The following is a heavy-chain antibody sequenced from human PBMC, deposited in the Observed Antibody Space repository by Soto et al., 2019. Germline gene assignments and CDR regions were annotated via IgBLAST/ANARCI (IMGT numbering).Heavy chain of an antibody. CDR1: GGSISSYY. CDR2: IYYSGST. V-gene: IGHV4-59*01. J-gene: IGHJ5*02. D-gene: IGHD6-25*01. CDR3: ARPHGGSGGWDNWLDP. Sequence: PSETLSLTCTVSGGSISSYYWCWIRQPPGKGLEWIGYIYYSGSTNYNPSLKSRVTISVDTSKNQFSLKLSSVTAADTAVYYCARPHGGSGGWDNWLDPWGQGTLVTVSS.